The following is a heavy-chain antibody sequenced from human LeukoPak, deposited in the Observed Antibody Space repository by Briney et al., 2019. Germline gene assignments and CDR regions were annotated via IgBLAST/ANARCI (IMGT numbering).Heavy chain of an antibody. CDR2: IIPIFGTA. J-gene: IGHJ4*02. CDR3: ARGEDEEQQLSPFDY. Sequence: SVKVPCKASGGTFSSYAISWVRQAPGQGLEWMGGIIPIFGTANYAQKFQGRVTITADESTSTAYMELSSLRSEDTAVYYCARGEDEEQQLSPFDYWGQGTLVTVSS. D-gene: IGHD6-13*01. CDR1: GGTFSSYA. V-gene: IGHV1-69*13.